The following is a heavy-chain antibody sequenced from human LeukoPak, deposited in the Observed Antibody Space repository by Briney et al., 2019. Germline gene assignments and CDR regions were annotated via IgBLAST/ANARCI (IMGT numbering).Heavy chain of an antibody. Sequence: ASVKVSCKASGYTFTSYGISWVRQAPGQGLEWMGWISAYNGNTNYAQKLQGRVTMTTDTSTSTAYMELRSLRSDDTAVYYCARVCSQGPIVVVPAATDTGYYGMDVWGQGTTVTVSS. CDR1: GYTFTSYG. D-gene: IGHD2-2*01. CDR2: ISAYNGNT. CDR3: ARVCSQGPIVVVPAATDTGYYGMDV. V-gene: IGHV1-18*01. J-gene: IGHJ6*02.